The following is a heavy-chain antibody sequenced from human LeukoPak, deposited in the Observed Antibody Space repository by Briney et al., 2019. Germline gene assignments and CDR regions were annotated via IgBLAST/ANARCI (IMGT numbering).Heavy chain of an antibody. Sequence: GASVKVSCKASGYDFTNYGISWVRQAPGQGLEWMGWRSIYNGNTDYKLQGRVTMTTDTSTSTAYMEVRSLRPDDTAVYYCARGGPFPSGSSSREYYLDYWGQGTLVTVSS. CDR3: ARGGPFPSGSSSREYYLDY. CDR2: RSIYNGNT. J-gene: IGHJ4*02. D-gene: IGHD6-6*01. CDR1: GYDFTNYG. V-gene: IGHV1-18*01.